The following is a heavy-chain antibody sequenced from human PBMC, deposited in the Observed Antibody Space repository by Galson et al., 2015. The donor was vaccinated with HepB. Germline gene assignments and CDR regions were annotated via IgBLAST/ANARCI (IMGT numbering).Heavy chain of an antibody. Sequence: LSLTCTVSGGSISRYFWNWIRQPAGKGLEWIGRIYTNGSTNYNPSLKSRVAMSVDTAKNQFSLKLTPVTAADTAVYFCARRGLILKWLNAFDVWGQGTRVTVSS. V-gene: IGHV4-4*07. CDR1: GGSISRYF. D-gene: IGHD3-3*01. CDR2: IYTNGST. CDR3: ARRGLILKWLNAFDV. J-gene: IGHJ3*01.